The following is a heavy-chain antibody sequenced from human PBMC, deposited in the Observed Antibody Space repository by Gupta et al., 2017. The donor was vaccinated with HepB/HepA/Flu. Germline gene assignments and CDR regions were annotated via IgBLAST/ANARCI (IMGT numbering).Heavy chain of an antibody. CDR3: VRVDPPLYEEGESYYFDN. Sequence: EVQLVESGGGPVKPGGSLRLSCAASGFSFSSYRMAWVRQAPGKGLEWVSFITSSSYSIYDADSVKGRFTISRDNAKSSLYLQMTSLRAEETAVYYCVRVDPPLYEEGESYYFDNWGQGTLVTVS. CDR1: GFSFSSYR. D-gene: IGHD3-16*01. J-gene: IGHJ4*02. V-gene: IGHV3-21*01. CDR2: ITSSSYSI.